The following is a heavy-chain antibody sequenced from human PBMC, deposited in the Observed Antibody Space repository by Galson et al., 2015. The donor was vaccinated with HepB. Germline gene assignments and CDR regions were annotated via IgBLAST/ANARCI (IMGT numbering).Heavy chain of an antibody. V-gene: IGHV3-9*01. CDR3: AKDSDRYYDSIYPHWFDY. CDR1: GFTFDDYA. D-gene: IGHD3-22*01. Sequence: SLRLSCAASGFTFDDYAMHWVRQAPGKGLEWVSGISWNSGSIGYADSVKGRFTISRDNAKNSLYLQMNSLRAEDTALYYCAKDSDRYYDSIYPHWFDYWGQGTLVTVSS. CDR2: ISWNSGSI. J-gene: IGHJ4*02.